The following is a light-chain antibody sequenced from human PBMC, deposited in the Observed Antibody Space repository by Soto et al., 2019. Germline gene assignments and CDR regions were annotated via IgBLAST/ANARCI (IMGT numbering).Light chain of an antibody. CDR1: SSDVGGYNY. CDR3: SSYTSSSTLVV. CDR2: DVS. J-gene: IGLJ2*01. Sequence: QSALTQPASVSGSTGQSITISCTGTSSDVGGYNYVSWYQQHPGKAPKLMIYDVSNRPSGVSNRFSGSKSGNTASLTISGLQAEDEAYYYCSSYTSSSTLVVFGGGTQLTVL. V-gene: IGLV2-14*01.